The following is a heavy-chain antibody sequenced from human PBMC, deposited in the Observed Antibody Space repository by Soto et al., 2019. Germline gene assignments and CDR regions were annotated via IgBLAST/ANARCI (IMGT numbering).Heavy chain of an antibody. D-gene: IGHD1-26*01. CDR3: AKQGSPGVGDIPYYLDY. Sequence: QVQLVESGGGVVQPGRSLRLSCAASGFTLNSYGMHWVRQAPGKGLEWVAVISFDGSNKWFADSVKGRFTISRDNYKNTLDLQVNSLRPEDTAVYYCAKQGSPGVGDIPYYLDYWGQGTLVTVSS. V-gene: IGHV3-30*18. CDR1: GFTLNSYG. J-gene: IGHJ4*02. CDR2: ISFDGSNK.